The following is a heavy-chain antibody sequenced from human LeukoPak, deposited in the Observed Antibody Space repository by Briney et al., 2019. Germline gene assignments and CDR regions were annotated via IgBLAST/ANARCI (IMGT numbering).Heavy chain of an antibody. Sequence: SETLSLTCAVYGGSFSGYYWSWIRQPPGKGLEWIGEINHSGSTNYNPSLKSRVTISVDTSKNHFSLNLSSVTAADTAVYYCARGDYYDSSGYYYDYWGQGTLVTVSS. J-gene: IGHJ4*02. CDR2: INHSGST. CDR1: GGSFSGYY. V-gene: IGHV4-34*01. CDR3: ARGDYYDSSGYYYDY. D-gene: IGHD3-22*01.